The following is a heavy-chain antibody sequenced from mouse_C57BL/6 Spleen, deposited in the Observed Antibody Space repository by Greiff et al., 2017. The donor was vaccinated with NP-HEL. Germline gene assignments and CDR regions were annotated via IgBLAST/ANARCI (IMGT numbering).Heavy chain of an antibody. Sequence: VQLQQPGTDLVKPGASVKLSCKASGYTFTSYWMHWVKQRPGQGLEWIGNINPSNGGNNYNEKFKSKDTLTVDKSSSTAYMQLSSLTSEDSAVYSCALYYDYDSQNWYFDVWGTGTTVTVSS. CDR2: INPSNGGN. CDR1: GYTFTSYW. V-gene: IGHV1-53*01. CDR3: ALYYDYDSQNWYFDV. D-gene: IGHD2-4*01. J-gene: IGHJ1*03.